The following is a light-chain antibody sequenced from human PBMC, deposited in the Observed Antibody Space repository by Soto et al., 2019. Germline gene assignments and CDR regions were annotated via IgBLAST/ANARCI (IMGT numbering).Light chain of an antibody. Sequence: DIQMTQSPSSVSASVGDRVTITCRASQDISTWLAWYQQKPGKVPKLLIYAASTLQSGVPSRFSGTGSETEFTLTISSLQPDDFATYYCQHANTFPFTFGPGTKVDIK. CDR1: QDISTW. V-gene: IGKV1-12*01. J-gene: IGKJ3*01. CDR3: QHANTFPFT. CDR2: AAS.